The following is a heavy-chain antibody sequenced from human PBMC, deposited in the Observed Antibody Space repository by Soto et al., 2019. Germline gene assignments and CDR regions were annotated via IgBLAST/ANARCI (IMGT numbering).Heavy chain of an antibody. J-gene: IGHJ4*02. D-gene: IGHD3-22*01. V-gene: IGHV3-9*01. CDR1: GFTFDDYA. CDR3: AKDNGGYYDSSGNFEY. CDR2: ISWNGGTM. Sequence: EVQLVESGGGLVQPGRSLRLSCAASGFTFDDYAMHWVRQAPGKGLEWVSGISWNGGTMGYGDSVRGRFTISRDNAKNSLYLQMNSLRLEDTAFYYCAKDNGGYYDSSGNFEYWGQGTLVTVSS.